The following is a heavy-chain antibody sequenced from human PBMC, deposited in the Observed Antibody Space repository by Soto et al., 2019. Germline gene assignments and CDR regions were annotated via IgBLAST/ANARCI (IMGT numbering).Heavy chain of an antibody. CDR1: GYTFTSYA. V-gene: IGHV1-3*01. CDR2: INAGNGNT. CDR3: ARGYDYIWGSYPIDC. D-gene: IGHD3-16*02. Sequence: ASVKVSCKASGYTFTSYAMHWVRQAPGQRLEWMGWINAGNGNTKYSQKFQGRVTITRDTSASTAYMELSSLRSEDTAVYYCARGYDYIWGSYPIDCSGQGALVTVS. J-gene: IGHJ4*02.